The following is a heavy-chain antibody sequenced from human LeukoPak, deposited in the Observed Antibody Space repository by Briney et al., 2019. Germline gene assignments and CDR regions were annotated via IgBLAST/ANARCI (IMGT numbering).Heavy chain of an antibody. D-gene: IGHD3-22*01. CDR2: IYYSGST. CDR1: ARSISTGGYC. Sequence: ASQTLSLTCLVAARSISTGGYCCIWIRQPPGKGLEWIGYIYYSGSTYYNPSLKGRVTISVDTSKNQFSVRLSSVTAADTAIYQYACVSYDTSLQHWGQGTLVTVSS. J-gene: IGHJ1*01. V-gene: IGHV4-31*03. CDR3: ACVSYDTSLQH.